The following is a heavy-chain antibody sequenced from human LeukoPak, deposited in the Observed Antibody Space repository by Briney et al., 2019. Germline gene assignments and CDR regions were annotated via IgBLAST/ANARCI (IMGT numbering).Heavy chain of an antibody. CDR3: ARLQRSSTSEGGFDY. CDR2: IYPGDSDT. CDR1: GYSFTSYW. V-gene: IGHV5-51*01. J-gene: IGHJ4*02. D-gene: IGHD2-2*01. Sequence: GESLKISCKGSGYSFTSYWIGWVRQMPGKGLEWMGIIYPGDSDTRYSPSFQGQVTISADKSISTAYLQWSSLKASDTAMYYCARLQRSSTSEGGFDYWGQGTLVTVSS.